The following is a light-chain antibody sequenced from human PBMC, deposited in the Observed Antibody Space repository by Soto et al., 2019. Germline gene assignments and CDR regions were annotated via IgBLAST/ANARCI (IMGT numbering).Light chain of an antibody. CDR2: HVS. Sequence: QSALTQPASVSGSPGQSITIPCTGTSSDVGGYNYVSWYQQHPGKAPKLMIYHVSNRPSGVSYRFSGSKSGNTASLTISGLQAEDEADYYCISYTTSSTDVFGTGTKVTVL. CDR1: SSDVGGYNY. J-gene: IGLJ1*01. CDR3: ISYTTSSTDV. V-gene: IGLV2-14*01.